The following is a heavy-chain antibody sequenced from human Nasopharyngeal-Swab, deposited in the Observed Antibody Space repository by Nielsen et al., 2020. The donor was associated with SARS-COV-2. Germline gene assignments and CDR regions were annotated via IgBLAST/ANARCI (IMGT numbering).Heavy chain of an antibody. Sequence: GGSLRLSCAASGFTFSDSAIHWVRQASGEGLEWAARIRSKGNNYATAYSASVKGRFIIFRDDPTNTAYLQMNSLKTEDTAMYYCTRCGGGCYSERDYWGQGTLVTVSS. CDR1: GFTFSDSA. CDR3: TRCGGGCYSERDY. J-gene: IGHJ4*02. CDR2: IRSKGNNYAT. D-gene: IGHD2-15*01. V-gene: IGHV3-73*01.